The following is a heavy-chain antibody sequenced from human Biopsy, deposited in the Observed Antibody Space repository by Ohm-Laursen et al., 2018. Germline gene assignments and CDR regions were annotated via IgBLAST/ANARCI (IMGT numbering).Heavy chain of an antibody. CDR1: GFSFSTYW. V-gene: IGHV3-7*04. CDR3: ARGSHYYDGSGFYSFDN. CDR2: IQKDGNGK. D-gene: IGHD3-22*01. Sequence: SLRLSCAASGFSFSTYWMTWVRQAPGKGLEWVANIQKDGNGKYYVDSVKGRFTISRDNDKNSLSLQMTNLRAEDTAVYYCARGSHYYDGSGFYSFDNRGQGTLVTVSS. J-gene: IGHJ4*02.